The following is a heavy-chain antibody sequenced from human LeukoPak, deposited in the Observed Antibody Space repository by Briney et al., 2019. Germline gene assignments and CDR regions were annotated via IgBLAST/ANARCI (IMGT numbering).Heavy chain of an antibody. V-gene: IGHV1-18*04. J-gene: IGHJ4*02. CDR3: TRDHCRGDNCPSFDY. CDR2: IGAYNGDT. D-gene: IGHD2-15*01. CDR1: GYTFSSFG. Sequence: ASVKVSCKPSGYTFSSFGISWVRQAPGQGLEWMGWIGAYNGDTNYAQKFQGRVTMTTDTSTSTAYMDLRSLRSDDTAVYYCTRDHCRGDNCPSFDYWGQGTLVTVSS.